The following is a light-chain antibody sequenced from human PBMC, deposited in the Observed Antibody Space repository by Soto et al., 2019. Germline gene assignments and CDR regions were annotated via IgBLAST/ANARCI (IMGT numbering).Light chain of an antibody. CDR1: SSDVGAYDY. CDR2: EIN. CDR3: SSFAGSNNFPYV. J-gene: IGLJ1*01. Sequence: LTQPPSASWSPGQSVTISCTGTSSDVGAYDYVSWYQQHPGKAPKLMIYEINKRPSGVPDRFSGSKSGNTASLTVSGLQAEDEADYYCSSFAGSNNFPYVFGTGTKVTVL. V-gene: IGLV2-8*01.